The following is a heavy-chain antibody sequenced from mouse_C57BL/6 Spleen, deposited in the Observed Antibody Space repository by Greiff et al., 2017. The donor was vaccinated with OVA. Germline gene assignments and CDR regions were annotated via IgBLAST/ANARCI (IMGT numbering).Heavy chain of an antibody. J-gene: IGHJ2*01. V-gene: IGHV6-6*01. CDR1: GFTFSDAW. CDR2: IRNKANNHAT. Sequence: EVMLVESGGGLVQPGGSLKLSCAASGFTFSDAWMDWVRQSPEKGLEWVAEIRNKANNHATYYAESVKGRFTISRDDSKSSVYLQMNSLRAEDTGIYYCTRRGYDGYSGYWGQGTTLTVSS. D-gene: IGHD2-3*01. CDR3: TRRGYDGYSGY.